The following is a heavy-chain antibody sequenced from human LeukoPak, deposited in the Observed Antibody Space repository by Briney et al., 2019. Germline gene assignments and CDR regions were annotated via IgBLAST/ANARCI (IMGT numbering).Heavy chain of an antibody. CDR2: IYNSGGT. CDR3: ARRHHYYYYMDV. V-gene: IGHV4-4*09. CDR1: GGSFSSYY. Sequence: PSETLPLTCTVSGGSFSSYYWSWVRQPPGKRLEWLGYIYNSGGTNYNPSLNGRVTISVDTSKNQFSLNLSSVTAADTAVYYCARRHHYYYYMDVWGKGTTVTVSS. J-gene: IGHJ6*03.